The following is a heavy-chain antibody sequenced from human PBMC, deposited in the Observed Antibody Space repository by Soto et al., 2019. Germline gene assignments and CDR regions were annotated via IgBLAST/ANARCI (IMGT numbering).Heavy chain of an antibody. CDR3: ARQKPQYGSGSYYRKYGYYYGMDV. Sequence: PGESLKISCKGAGYSFTSYWIGWVRQMPGKGLEWMGIIYPGDSDTRYSPSFQGQVTISADKSISTAYLQWSSLKASDTAMYYCARQKPQYGSGSYYRKYGYYYGMDVWGQGTTVTVSS. D-gene: IGHD3-10*01. V-gene: IGHV5-51*01. J-gene: IGHJ6*02. CDR2: IYPGDSDT. CDR1: GYSFTSYW.